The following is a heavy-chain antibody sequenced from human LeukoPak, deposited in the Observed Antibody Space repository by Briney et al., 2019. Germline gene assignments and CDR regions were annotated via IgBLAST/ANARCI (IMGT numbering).Heavy chain of an antibody. J-gene: IGHJ4*02. Sequence: ASVKVSCKASGYTFTSYAMHWVRQAPGQRLEWMGWINAGNGNTKYSQKFQGRVTITRDTSASTAYMELSSLRSEDTAVYYCARDGTVTTFGPGGYFNYWGQGTLVTVSS. CDR2: INAGNGNT. V-gene: IGHV1-3*01. D-gene: IGHD4-17*01. CDR3: ARDGTVTTFGPGGYFNY. CDR1: GYTFTSYA.